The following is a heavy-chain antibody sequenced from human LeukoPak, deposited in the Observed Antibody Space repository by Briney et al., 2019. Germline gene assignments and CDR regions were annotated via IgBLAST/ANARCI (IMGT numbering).Heavy chain of an antibody. CDR3: ARHRYCSSTSCYVVDPYYYYMDV. Sequence: PSETLSLTCTVSGGSISSGGYYWSWIRQPPGKGLEWIGYIYHSGSTYYNPSLKSRVTISVDTSKNQFSLKLSSVTAADTAVYYCARHRYCSSTSCYVVDPYYYYMDVWGKGTTVTVSS. J-gene: IGHJ6*03. V-gene: IGHV4-30-2*01. D-gene: IGHD2-2*01. CDR2: IYHSGST. CDR1: GGSISSGGYY.